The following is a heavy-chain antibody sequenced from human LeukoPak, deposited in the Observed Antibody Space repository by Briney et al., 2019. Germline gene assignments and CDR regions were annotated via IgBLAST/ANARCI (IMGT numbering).Heavy chain of an antibody. CDR1: GGSISSGGYS. J-gene: IGHJ4*02. CDR2: IYHSGST. CDR3: ARVDGPSYYDSSGYFDY. Sequence: SETLSLTCAVSGGSISSGGYSWSWIRQPPGKGLEWIGYIYHSGSTYYNPSLKSRVTISVDRSKNQFSLKLSSVTAADTAVYYCARVDGPSYYDSSGYFDYWGQGTLVTVSS. V-gene: IGHV4-30-2*01. D-gene: IGHD3-22*01.